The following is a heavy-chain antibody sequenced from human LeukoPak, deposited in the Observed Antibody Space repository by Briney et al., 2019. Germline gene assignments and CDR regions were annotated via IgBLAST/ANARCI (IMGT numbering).Heavy chain of an antibody. CDR3: AGGVAWALKF. CDR2: IYFSGST. Sequence: SETLSLTCSVSGDSINNNNYYWGWIRQPPGKGLEWIGSIYFSGSTFYNPSLKSRVTISVDTSKNQFSLKLDSVTAADTAVYYCAGGVAWALKFWGQGTLVIVSS. D-gene: IGHD1-26*01. J-gene: IGHJ4*02. V-gene: IGHV4-39*07. CDR1: GDSINNNNYY.